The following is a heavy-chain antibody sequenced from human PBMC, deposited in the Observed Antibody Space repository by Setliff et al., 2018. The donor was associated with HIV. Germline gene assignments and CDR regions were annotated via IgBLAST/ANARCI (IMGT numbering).Heavy chain of an antibody. CDR2: IYASGNT. CDR1: GGSISSGSYY. J-gene: IGHJ4*02. Sequence: PSETLSLTCNVSGGSISSGSYYWNWIRQPAGKGLEWIGRIYASGNTNYNPFLKGRVTISIDTSKNQFSLRLSSVTAADTAVYYCARLGGLRYYDSSGYFDYWGQGMLVTVSS. CDR3: ARLGGLRYYDSSGYFDY. D-gene: IGHD3-22*01. V-gene: IGHV4-61*02.